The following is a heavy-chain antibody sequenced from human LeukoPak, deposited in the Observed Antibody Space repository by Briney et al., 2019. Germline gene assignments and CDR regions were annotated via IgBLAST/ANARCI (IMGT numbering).Heavy chain of an antibody. V-gene: IGHV4-59*12. Sequence: PSETLSLTCTVSGGSISSYYWSWIRQPPGKGLEYIGYIYFGGSTNYNPSLKSRVTMSVDTSKNQFSLKLNSVTAADTAVYYCARVDYYDSSGYYNDDSFDIWGQGTMVTVSS. CDR2: IYFGGST. CDR3: ARVDYYDSSGYYNDDSFDI. D-gene: IGHD3-22*01. J-gene: IGHJ3*02. CDR1: GGSISSYY.